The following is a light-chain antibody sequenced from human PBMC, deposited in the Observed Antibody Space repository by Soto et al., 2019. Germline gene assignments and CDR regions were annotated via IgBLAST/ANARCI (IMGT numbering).Light chain of an antibody. J-gene: IGKJ5*01. CDR1: QSVSSN. CDR2: GAS. CDR3: QHNNNWPIT. V-gene: IGKV3-15*01. Sequence: EIVRTQSPATLSLSPGERPTLSCRASQSVSSNVAWYKQTPGQTPRLLIYGASTRATGIPVRFSGSGSGTEFTLTISSLQSEDFEVYYCQHNNNWPITFGQGTRLEIK.